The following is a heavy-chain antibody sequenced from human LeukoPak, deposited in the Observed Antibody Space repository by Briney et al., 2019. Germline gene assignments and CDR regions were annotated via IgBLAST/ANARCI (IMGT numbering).Heavy chain of an antibody. CDR3: ARGVSPFYCSGGSCYSGVANWGYYYYMDV. V-gene: IGHV7-4-1*02. D-gene: IGHD2-15*01. CDR2: INTNTGNP. J-gene: IGHJ6*03. Sequence: ASVKVSCKASGYTFTSYAMNWVRQAPGQGLEWMGWINTNTGNPTYAQGSTGRFVFSLDTSVSTAYLQISSLKAEDTAVYYCARGVSPFYCSGGSCYSGVANWGYYYYMDVWGKGTTVTVPS. CDR1: GYTFTSYA.